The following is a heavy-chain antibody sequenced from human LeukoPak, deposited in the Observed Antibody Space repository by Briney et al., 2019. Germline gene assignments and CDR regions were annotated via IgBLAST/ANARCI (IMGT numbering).Heavy chain of an antibody. CDR3: AKATTTTSYMDV. Sequence: GGSLRLSCAASGFTFDDYAMHWVRQAPGKGLEWVAGISWNSGSIGYADSVKGRFTISRDNANNSLYLQMNSLRAEDMALYYCAKATTTTSYMDVWGKGTTVTVSS. CDR1: GFTFDDYA. D-gene: IGHD1-14*01. J-gene: IGHJ6*03. V-gene: IGHV3-9*03. CDR2: ISWNSGSI.